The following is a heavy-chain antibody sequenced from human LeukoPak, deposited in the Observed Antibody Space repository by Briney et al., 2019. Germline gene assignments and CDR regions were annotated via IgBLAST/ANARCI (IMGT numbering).Heavy chain of an antibody. CDR1: GFTFSSYG. CDR3: AKDLMYYYDSSGFVNDY. V-gene: IGHV3-23*01. J-gene: IGHJ4*02. D-gene: IGHD3-22*01. Sequence: GGTLRLSCAASGFTFSSYGMSWVRQAPGKGLEWVSAISGSGGSTYYADSVKGRFTISRDNSKNTLYLQMNSLRAEDTALYYCAKDLMYYYDSSGFVNDYWGQGILVTVSS. CDR2: ISGSGGST.